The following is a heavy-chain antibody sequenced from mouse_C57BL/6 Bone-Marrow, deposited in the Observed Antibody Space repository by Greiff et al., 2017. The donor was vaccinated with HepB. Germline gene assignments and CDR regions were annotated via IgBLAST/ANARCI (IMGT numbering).Heavy chain of an antibody. CDR3: ARRNSTVVAPFAY. CDR1: GYAFTNYL. D-gene: IGHD1-1*01. J-gene: IGHJ3*01. V-gene: IGHV1-54*01. CDR2: INPGSGGT. Sequence: SGAELVRPGTSVKVSCKASGYAFTNYLIEWVKQRPGQGLEWIGVINPGSGGTNYNEKFKGKATLTADKSSSTAYMQLSSLTSEDSAVYFCARRNSTVVAPFAYWGQGTLVTVSA.